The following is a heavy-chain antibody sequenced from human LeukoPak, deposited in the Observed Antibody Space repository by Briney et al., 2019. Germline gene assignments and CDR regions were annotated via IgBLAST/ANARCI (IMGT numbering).Heavy chain of an antibody. CDR3: ARDSRFCTSYNCRGDPFDI. CDR2: IKEDGSQK. J-gene: IGHJ3*02. V-gene: IGHV3-7*01. D-gene: IGHD1-1*01. Sequence: PGGSLRLSCAASGFTFSDYWMSWVRQSPGKGLEWVANIKEDGSQKYYVDSVRGRFTISRDNDKNSLFLQMDSLRAEDTAVYYCARDSRFCTSYNCRGDPFDIWGQGTMVTVTS. CDR1: GFTFSDYW.